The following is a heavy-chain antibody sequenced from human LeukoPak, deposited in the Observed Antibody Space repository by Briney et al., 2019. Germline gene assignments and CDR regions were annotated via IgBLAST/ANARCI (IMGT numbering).Heavy chain of an antibody. V-gene: IGHV1-8*01. CDR2: MNPNSGNT. J-gene: IGHJ6*03. CDR1: GYTFTSYD. Sequence: ASVKVSCKASGYTFTSYDINWVRQATGQGLEWMGWMNPNSGNTGYAQKFQGRVTMTRNTSISTAHMELSSLRSEDTAVYYCARWHTSNYYYYMDVWGKGTTVTVSS. CDR3: ARWHTSNYYYYMDV. D-gene: IGHD2-21*01.